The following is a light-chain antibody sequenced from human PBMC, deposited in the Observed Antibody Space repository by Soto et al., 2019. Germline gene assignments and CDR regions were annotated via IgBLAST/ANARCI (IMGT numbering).Light chain of an antibody. CDR2: GAS. V-gene: IGKV3-20*01. Sequence: EIVLTQFPGTLSLSTGERATLSCRASQSVSSNYLAWYQQKPGQAPRLLLYGASSRATGIPDRFSGSGSGTDFTLTLSRLEPEDSAVYYCQHYGNSLITFGQGTRLEIK. CDR3: QHYGNSLIT. J-gene: IGKJ5*01. CDR1: QSVSSNY.